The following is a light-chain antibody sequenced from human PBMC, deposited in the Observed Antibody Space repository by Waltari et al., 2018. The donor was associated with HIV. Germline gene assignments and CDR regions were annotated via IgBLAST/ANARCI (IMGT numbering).Light chain of an antibody. CDR1: QSVSSY. V-gene: IGKV3-11*01. CDR3: QQRSNWPLT. CDR2: DAS. Sequence: EIVLTQSPATLSLSPGERATLSCRASQSVSSYLAWYQQKPGQAPRLLIYDASTRATGIPARFSGSGAATDFTLTIGSLEPQDFAVYYCQQRSNWPLTFGGVTKVEIK. J-gene: IGKJ4*01.